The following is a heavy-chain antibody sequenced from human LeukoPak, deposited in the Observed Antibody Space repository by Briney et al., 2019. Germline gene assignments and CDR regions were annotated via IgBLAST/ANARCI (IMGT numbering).Heavy chain of an antibody. CDR2: ISNVGLAT. D-gene: IGHD2-21*02. J-gene: IGHJ4*02. CDR3: ACDFRYLGHDF. V-gene: IGHV3-11*01. Sequence: GGSLRLSCTASAFTLGDFYMSWIRQAPGKGLEWIAYISNVGLATYYAESVKGRFTISRDNAKNSLYLQMNSLRAEDTAVYYCACDFRYLGHDFWGQGTLVTVSS. CDR1: AFTLGDFY.